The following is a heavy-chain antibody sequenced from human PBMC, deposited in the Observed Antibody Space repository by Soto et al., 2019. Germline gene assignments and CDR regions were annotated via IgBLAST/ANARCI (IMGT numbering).Heavy chain of an antibody. CDR1: GYSFTSYW. J-gene: IGHJ4*02. Sequence: GESLKISCKGSGYSFTSYWIGWVRQMPGKGLEWMGIIYPGDSDTRYSPSFQGQVTISADTSISTAYLQWSSLKASYTAMYYCARGGYYYDSSGYYSNFDYWGQGTLVTVSS. CDR2: IYPGDSDT. CDR3: ARGGYYYDSSGYYSNFDY. V-gene: IGHV5-51*01. D-gene: IGHD3-22*01.